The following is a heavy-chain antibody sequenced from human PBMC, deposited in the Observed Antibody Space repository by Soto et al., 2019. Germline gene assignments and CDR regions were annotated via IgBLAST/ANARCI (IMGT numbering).Heavy chain of an antibody. V-gene: IGHV2-5*01. J-gene: IGHJ4*02. Sequence: GPKLLNDTQTHTLTCTFSGFSLRATVLGVGWIRQPPGKTLEWLAVPKWTDDHRYNPSLKTRLTVNKGSSRQPVVLTLTNMDPVVTGTYLCAHRGQGFEYWGQGILVTVPS. CDR2: PKWTDDH. CDR1: GFSLRATVLG. CDR3: AHRGQGFEY.